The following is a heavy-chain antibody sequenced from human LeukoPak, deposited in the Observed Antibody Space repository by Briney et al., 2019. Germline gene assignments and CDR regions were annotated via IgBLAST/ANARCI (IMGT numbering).Heavy chain of an antibody. CDR1: GFTFSSYA. V-gene: IGHV3-30-3*01. CDR2: ISYDGSNK. D-gene: IGHD3-22*01. J-gene: IGHJ4*02. CDR3: ARGRGIVVPGGY. Sequence: GGSLRLSCAASGFTFSSYAMHWVRQAPGKGLEWVAVISYDGSNKYYADSVKGRFTISRDNSKNTLYLQMNSLRAEDTAVYYCARGRGIVVPGGYWGQGTLVTVSS.